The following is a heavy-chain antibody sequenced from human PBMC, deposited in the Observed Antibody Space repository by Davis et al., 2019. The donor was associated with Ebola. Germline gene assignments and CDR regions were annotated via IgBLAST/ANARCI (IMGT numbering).Heavy chain of an antibody. V-gene: IGHV4-59*08. D-gene: IGHD1-26*01. J-gene: IGHJ4*02. Sequence: SETLSLTCTVSGGSISSYYWSWIRQHPGKGLEWIGYIYYSGSTYYNPSLKSRVTISVDTSKNQFSLKLSSVTAADTAVYYCARQGIVGATWVDYWGQGTLVTVSS. CDR3: ARQGIVGATWVDY. CDR1: GGSISSYY. CDR2: IYYSGST.